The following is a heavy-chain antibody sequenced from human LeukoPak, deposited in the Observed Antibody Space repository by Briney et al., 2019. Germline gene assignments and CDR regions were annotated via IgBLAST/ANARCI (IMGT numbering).Heavy chain of an antibody. J-gene: IGHJ5*02. D-gene: IGHD3-10*01. Sequence: GGSLRLSCAASGFTFSSYAMSWVRQAPGKGLEWVSAISGSGGSTYYADSAKGRFTISRDDTQNSVYLQMNSLRVEDTAVYYCAAWFGESVPWGQGNLVTVSS. CDR3: AAWFGESVP. V-gene: IGHV3-23*01. CDR1: GFTFSSYA. CDR2: ISGSGGST.